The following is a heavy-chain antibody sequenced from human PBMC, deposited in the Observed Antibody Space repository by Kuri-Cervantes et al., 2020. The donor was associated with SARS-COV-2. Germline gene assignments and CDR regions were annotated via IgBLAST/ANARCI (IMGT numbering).Heavy chain of an antibody. CDR3: ARIPSTIFGVVIGGLDV. J-gene: IGHJ6*04. CDR2: IGPSGTTK. CDR1: GFIFSDYY. V-gene: IGHV3-11*04. D-gene: IGHD3-3*01. Sequence: GGSLRLSCTASGFIFSDYYMTWIRQAPGKGLEWVSNIGPSGTTKYYADSVKGRFTISRDNAKNSLYLQMNSLRAEDTAVYYCARIPSTIFGVVIGGLDVWGKGTTVTVSS.